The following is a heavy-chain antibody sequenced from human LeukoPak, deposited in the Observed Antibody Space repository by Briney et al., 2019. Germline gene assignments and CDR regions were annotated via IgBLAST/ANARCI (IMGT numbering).Heavy chain of an antibody. CDR3: ETGTIFGVLLQ. Sequence: PSETLSLTCTVSGGSVSSSGSFWGWIRQPPGKGLEWISTIYYSGSTYYNPSLKRRVTISVDTSKNQFSLKVSSVTAADTAVYYCETGTIFGVLLQWGQGTVVTVSS. D-gene: IGHD3-3*01. CDR1: GGSVSSSGSF. V-gene: IGHV4-39*01. CDR2: IYYSGST. J-gene: IGHJ4*02.